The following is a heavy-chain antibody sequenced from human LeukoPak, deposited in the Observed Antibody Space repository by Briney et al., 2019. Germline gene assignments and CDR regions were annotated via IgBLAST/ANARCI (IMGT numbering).Heavy chain of an antibody. CDR1: GFTFSTYA. J-gene: IGHJ4*02. CDR2: ISGSGGST. Sequence: QPGGSLRLSCAASGFTFSTYAMSWVRQAPGKGLEWISAISGSGGSTYYADSVKVRFTISRDNSKNTLYLQMNSLRAEDTSVYYCAKDHYYGSGSYFNGWGQGTLVTVSS. D-gene: IGHD3-10*01. CDR3: AKDHYYGSGSYFNG. V-gene: IGHV3-23*01.